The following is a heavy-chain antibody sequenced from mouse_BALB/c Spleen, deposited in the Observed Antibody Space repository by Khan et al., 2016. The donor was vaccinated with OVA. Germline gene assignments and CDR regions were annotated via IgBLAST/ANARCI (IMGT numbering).Heavy chain of an antibody. V-gene: IGHV1-39*01. D-gene: IGHD2-10*02. CDR1: GYSFTGYN. CDR2: IDPYYGGA. Sequence: EVQLQESGPELEKPGASVKISCKASGYSFTGYNMNWVKQSNGKSLEWIGNIDPYYGGATYNQKFMGKATLTVDKSSSTAYMQLKSLTSEDSAVYYCTRGYGNYVRYYFDYWGQGTTLTVSS. CDR3: TRGYGNYVRYYFDY. J-gene: IGHJ2*01.